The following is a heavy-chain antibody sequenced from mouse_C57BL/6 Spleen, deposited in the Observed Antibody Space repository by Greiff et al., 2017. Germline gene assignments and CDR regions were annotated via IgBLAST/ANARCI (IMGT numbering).Heavy chain of an antibody. D-gene: IGHD2-2*01. Sequence: EVKLLQSGGGLVKPGGSLKLSCAASGFTFSSYTMSWVRQTPEKGLEWVATISGGGGKTYYPESVKGLYTISRDNAENTLYLRMSSLRSEVTAVYYCERGGGYDGFADWREGTLVTVSA. CDR3: ERGGGYDGFAD. J-gene: IGHJ3*01. CDR1: GFTFSSYT. CDR2: ISGGGGKT. V-gene: IGHV5-9*04.